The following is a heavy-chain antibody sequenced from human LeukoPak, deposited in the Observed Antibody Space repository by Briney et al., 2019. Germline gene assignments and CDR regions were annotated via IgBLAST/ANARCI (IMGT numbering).Heavy chain of an antibody. CDR3: ARVTSSPLRCDY. CDR2: IFYSGST. Sequence: SETLTLTCTVSGGTISGYCWSWIRQPPGKGLEWIGYIFYSGSTNYNPSLQSRVTISLDTSKNQFSLKPSSVTAADTAVYYCARVTSSPLRCDYWGRGPVDSVSS. J-gene: IGHJ4*02. D-gene: IGHD6-13*01. CDR1: GGTISGYC. V-gene: IGHV4-59*01.